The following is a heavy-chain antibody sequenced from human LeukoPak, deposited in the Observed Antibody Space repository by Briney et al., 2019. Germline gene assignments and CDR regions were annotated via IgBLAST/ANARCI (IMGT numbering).Heavy chain of an antibody. J-gene: IGHJ4*02. Sequence: ASVTVSCKASGYTFTGYYMHWVRQAPGQGLEWMGWINPNSGGTNYAQKFQGRVTITRDTSISTAYMELSRLRSDDTAVYYCARELAAAGLSLDYWGQGTLVTVSS. CDR2: INPNSGGT. CDR3: ARELAAAGLSLDY. D-gene: IGHD6-13*01. CDR1: GYTFTGYY. V-gene: IGHV1-2*02.